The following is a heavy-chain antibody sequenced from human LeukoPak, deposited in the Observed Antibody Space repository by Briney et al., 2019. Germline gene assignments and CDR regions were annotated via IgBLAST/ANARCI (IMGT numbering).Heavy chain of an antibody. CDR2: INPNSGGT. Sequence: GASVKVSCKASGYTFTGYYMHWVRQAPGQGLEWMGWINPNSGGTNYAQKFQDRVTMTRDTSISTAYMELSRLRSDDTAVYYCARPPYYDILTGYNYWGQGTLVTVSS. J-gene: IGHJ4*02. V-gene: IGHV1-2*02. CDR3: ARPPYYDILTGYNY. CDR1: GYTFTGYY. D-gene: IGHD3-9*01.